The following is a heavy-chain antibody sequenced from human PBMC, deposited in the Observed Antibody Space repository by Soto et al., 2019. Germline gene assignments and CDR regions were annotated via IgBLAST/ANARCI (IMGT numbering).Heavy chain of an antibody. CDR2: IYYSGST. CDR1: GGSISSGDYY. Sequence: TLSLTCTVSGGSISSGDYYWSWIRQPPGKGLEWIGYIYYSGSTYYNPSLKSRVTISVDTSKNQFSLKLSSVTAADTAVYYCARVPYYYDSSGYPMTNFDYWGQGTLVTVSS. J-gene: IGHJ4*02. D-gene: IGHD3-22*01. CDR3: ARVPYYYDSSGYPMTNFDY. V-gene: IGHV4-30-4*01.